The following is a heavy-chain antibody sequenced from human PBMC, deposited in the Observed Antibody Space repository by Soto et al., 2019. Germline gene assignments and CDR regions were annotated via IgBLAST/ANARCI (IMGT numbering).Heavy chain of an antibody. D-gene: IGHD5-12*01. Sequence: QVQLQESGPGLVKPSETLSLTCTVSGASISNNYWSWIRQSAGKGLEYIGRIYTSGSTIYNPSLKSRVTMSVDTSKNQFSLKLSSVTAADTAVYYCARKGYDGGWFDPWGQGTLVTVSS. CDR3: ARKGYDGGWFDP. CDR2: IYTSGST. J-gene: IGHJ5*02. V-gene: IGHV4-4*07. CDR1: GASISNNY.